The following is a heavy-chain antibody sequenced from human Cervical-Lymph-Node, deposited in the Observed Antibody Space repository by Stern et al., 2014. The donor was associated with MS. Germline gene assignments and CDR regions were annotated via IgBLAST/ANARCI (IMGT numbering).Heavy chain of an antibody. J-gene: IGHJ4*02. D-gene: IGHD4-17*01. Sequence: EMQLVESGAEVKKPGESLKISCKGSGYSFTSYWIGWVRQMPGKGLEWMGIIYPGDSHSRYSPSFQGQVTIAADKSISTAYLQWSSLKASDAAMYYCARPTVTSGYFDYWGQGTLVTVSS. CDR1: GYSFTSYW. V-gene: IGHV5-51*01. CDR3: ARPTVTSGYFDY. CDR2: IYPGDSHS.